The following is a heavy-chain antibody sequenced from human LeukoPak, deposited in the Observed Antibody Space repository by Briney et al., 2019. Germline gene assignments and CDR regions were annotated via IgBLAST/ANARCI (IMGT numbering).Heavy chain of an antibody. CDR1: GFTFSSYW. D-gene: IGHD3/OR15-3a*01. CDR2: IYYSGNT. Sequence: GSLRLSCAASGFTFSSYWMTWVRQAPGKGLEWIGSIYYSGNTYYNASLKSQVSISIDTSKNQFSLRLTSVTAADTAVYYCARQTGSGLFILPGGQGTLVTVSS. CDR3: ARQTGSGLFILP. J-gene: IGHJ4*02. V-gene: IGHV4-39*01.